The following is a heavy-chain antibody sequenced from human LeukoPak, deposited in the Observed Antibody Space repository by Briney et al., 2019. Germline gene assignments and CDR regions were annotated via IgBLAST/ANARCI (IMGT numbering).Heavy chain of an antibody. Sequence: PGGSLRLSCAASGFTFSSYAMSWVRQAPGKGLGWVSGISGSGGSSYYANSVKGRFTISRDNSKNTLYLQMNSLRAEDTAVYYCARTMRPILTGYYSLDYWGQGTLVTVSS. CDR2: ISGSGGSS. V-gene: IGHV3-23*01. J-gene: IGHJ4*02. CDR1: GFTFSSYA. D-gene: IGHD3-9*01. CDR3: ARTMRPILTGYYSLDY.